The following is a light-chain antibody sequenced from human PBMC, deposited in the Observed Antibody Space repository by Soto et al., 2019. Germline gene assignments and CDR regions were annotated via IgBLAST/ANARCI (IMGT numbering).Light chain of an antibody. CDR3: SSYTSSSTLSYV. CDR1: SSDVGGYNY. V-gene: IGLV2-14*01. Sequence: LTQPASVSGSPGQSITITCTGTSSDVGGYNYVSWYQQHPGKAPKLMIYEVSNRPSGVSNRFSGSKSGNTASLTISGLQAEDEADYYCSSYTSSSTLSYVFGTGTKVTVL. J-gene: IGLJ1*01. CDR2: EVS.